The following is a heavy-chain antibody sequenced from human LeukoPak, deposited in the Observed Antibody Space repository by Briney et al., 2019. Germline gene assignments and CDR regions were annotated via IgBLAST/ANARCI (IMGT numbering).Heavy chain of an antibody. CDR1: GYTFTTYG. CDR3: ARGLRYGDYLAPLDY. J-gene: IGHJ4*02. CDR2: ISASNGNT. V-gene: IGHV1-18*01. D-gene: IGHD4-17*01. Sequence: ASVKVSCKASGYTFTTYGISWVRQAPGQGLEWMGWISASNGNTNYAQKLQGRVTMTTDTSTSTAYMEVRSLRSDDTAVYYCARGLRYGDYLAPLDYWGQGTLVTVSS.